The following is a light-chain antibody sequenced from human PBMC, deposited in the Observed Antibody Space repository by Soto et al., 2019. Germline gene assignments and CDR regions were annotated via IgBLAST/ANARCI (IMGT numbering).Light chain of an antibody. Sequence: EIVMTQSPATLSVSPGERGTLSCRASQSVSSNLAWYQQRPGQAPRLLIYGASTRATGIPARFSGSGSGTELTLTISSLQSEDFAVYYCQQYNNWRLTFGPGTKVDTK. V-gene: IGKV3D-15*01. CDR1: QSVSSN. CDR2: GAS. J-gene: IGKJ3*01. CDR3: QQYNNWRLT.